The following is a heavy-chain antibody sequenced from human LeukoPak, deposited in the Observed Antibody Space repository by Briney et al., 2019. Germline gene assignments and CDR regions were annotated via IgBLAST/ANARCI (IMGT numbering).Heavy chain of an antibody. Sequence: SETLSLTCSVSGYSISSGYYWGWIRQSPGKGLEWIGNIYHTGNTYHNPSLKSRVTISVDTSKNQFSLKLTSVTASDTAVYYCARETSDHYYYGMDVWGQGTTVTVSS. CDR1: GYSISSGYY. CDR2: IYHTGNT. CDR3: ARETSDHYYYGMDV. J-gene: IGHJ6*02. D-gene: IGHD2-21*02. V-gene: IGHV4-38-2*02.